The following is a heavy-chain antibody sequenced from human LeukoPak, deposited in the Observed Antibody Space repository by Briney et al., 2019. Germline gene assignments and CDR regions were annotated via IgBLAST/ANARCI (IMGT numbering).Heavy chain of an antibody. CDR2: INHSGST. J-gene: IGHJ4*02. CDR3: ASRVSAVTTSLYFDY. Sequence: SETLSLTCAVYGGSFSGYYWSWIRQPPGKGLEWIGGINHSGSTNYNPSLKSRVTISVDTSKNQFSLKLSSVTAADTAVYYCASRVSAVTTSLYFDYWGQGTLVTVSS. CDR1: GGSFSGYY. D-gene: IGHD4-17*01. V-gene: IGHV4-34*01.